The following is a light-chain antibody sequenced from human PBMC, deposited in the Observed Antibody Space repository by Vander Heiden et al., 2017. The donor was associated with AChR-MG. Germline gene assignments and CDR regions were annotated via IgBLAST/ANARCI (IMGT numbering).Light chain of an antibody. CDR1: QGISSY. Sequence: IQLTQSPSSLSASVGDRVTITCRASQGISSYLAGYQQKPGKAPQLLIYAASTLQSGVPSRFSGSGSGTDFTLTISSLQPEDFATYYCQQLNSYPYTFGQGTKLEIK. CDR2: AAS. J-gene: IGKJ2*01. V-gene: IGKV1-9*01. CDR3: QQLNSYPYT.